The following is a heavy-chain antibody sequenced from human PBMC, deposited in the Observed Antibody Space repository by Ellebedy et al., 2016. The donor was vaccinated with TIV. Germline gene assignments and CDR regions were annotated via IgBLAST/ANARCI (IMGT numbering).Heavy chain of an antibody. V-gene: IGHV4-39*02. CDR2: IYYSGST. CDR3: ARLSDGNYGNDF. J-gene: IGHJ4*02. CDR1: GDSVTSGTDY. D-gene: IGHD4-11*01. Sequence: SETLSLXXSVSGDSVTSGTDYWSWFRQPPGKGLEWIGSIYYSGSTHYNPSLRSRVTISEDTSKNHFSLKVASMTAADTAVYYCARLSDGNYGNDFWGQGTLVTVSS.